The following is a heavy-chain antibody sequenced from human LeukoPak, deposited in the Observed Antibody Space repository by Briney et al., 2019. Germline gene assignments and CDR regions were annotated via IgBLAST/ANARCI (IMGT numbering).Heavy chain of an antibody. Sequence: GASVKVSCKASGYTFTGYYMHWVRQARGQRLEWIGWIVVGSGNTNYAQKFQERVTISRDMSTSTAYMELSSLTSEDTAVFYCAADGPADLFDGSEDPPRDAFEIWGQGTMVTVSS. D-gene: IGHD3-22*01. V-gene: IGHV1-58*02. CDR3: AADGPADLFDGSEDPPRDAFEI. J-gene: IGHJ3*02. CDR1: GYTFTGYY. CDR2: IVVGSGNT.